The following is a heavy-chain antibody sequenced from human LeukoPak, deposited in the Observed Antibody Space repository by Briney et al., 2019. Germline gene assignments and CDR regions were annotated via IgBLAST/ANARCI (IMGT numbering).Heavy chain of an antibody. J-gene: IGHJ3*02. D-gene: IGHD2-15*01. CDR3: ARVGPYCSGGSCYFWAFDI. CDR2: IYYSGST. Sequence: SETLSLTCTVSGGSISSYYWSWIRQPPGKGLEWIGYIYYSGSTNYNPSLKSRVTISVDTSKNQFSLKLSSVTAADTAVYYCARVGPYCSGGSCYFWAFDIWGQGTMVTVSS. CDR1: GGSISSYY. V-gene: IGHV4-59*01.